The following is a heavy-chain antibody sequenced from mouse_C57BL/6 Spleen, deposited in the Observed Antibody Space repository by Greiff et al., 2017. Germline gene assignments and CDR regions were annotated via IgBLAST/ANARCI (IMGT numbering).Heavy chain of an antibody. CDR1: GYTFTDYY. J-gene: IGHJ2*01. D-gene: IGHD1-1*01. CDR2: INPNNGGT. Sequence: VQLQQSGPELVKPGASVKISCKASGYTFTDYYMNWVKQSHGKSLEWIGDINPNNGGTSYNQKFKGKATLTVDKSSSTAYMELRSLTSEDSAVYYCARSGYYGSSHYYFDYWGQGTTLTVSS. V-gene: IGHV1-26*01. CDR3: ARSGYYGSSHYYFDY.